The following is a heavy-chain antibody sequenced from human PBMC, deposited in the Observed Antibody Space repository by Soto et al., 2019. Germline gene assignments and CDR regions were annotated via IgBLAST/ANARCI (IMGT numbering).Heavy chain of an antibody. V-gene: IGHV1-18*01. Sequence: ASVKVSYKTSGDTFSTSGISWVRQAPGQGLEWVGWIRPDNGNRKSAQRLQGRVTLTTDTSASTAYMELRSLTSDDTAMYYCARDTESNRYNAWGQGTLVTVSS. CDR2: IRPDNGNR. CDR3: ARDTESNRYNA. J-gene: IGHJ1*01. D-gene: IGHD1-20*01. CDR1: GDTFSTSG.